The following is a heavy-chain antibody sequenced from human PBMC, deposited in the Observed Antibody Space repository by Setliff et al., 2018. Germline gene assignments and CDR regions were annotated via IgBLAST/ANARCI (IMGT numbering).Heavy chain of an antibody. CDR3: ARQVSWFDP. CDR2: IYYSGST. J-gene: IGHJ5*02. Sequence: PSETLSLTCTVSGGSMSSRSYYWGWIRQPPGKGLEWIGSIYYSGSTYYNPSLKSRVTISVDTSKNQFSLKLSSVTAADTAEYYCARQVSWFDPWGQGTLVTVSS. CDR1: GGSMSSRSYY. V-gene: IGHV4-39*01.